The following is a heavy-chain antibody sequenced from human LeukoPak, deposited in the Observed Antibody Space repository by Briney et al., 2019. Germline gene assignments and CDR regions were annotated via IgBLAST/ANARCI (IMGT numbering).Heavy chain of an antibody. V-gene: IGHV4-59*01. CDR2: IYYSGST. J-gene: IGHJ4*02. CDR3: ARDVHPDY. CDR1: GGSISSYY. Sequence: SETLSLTCTVSGGSISSYYWSWIRQPPGKGLEWIGYIYYSGSTNYNPSLKSRVTMSVDTSKNQSTLKLSSVTAADTAVYYCARDVHPDYWGQGTLVTVSS.